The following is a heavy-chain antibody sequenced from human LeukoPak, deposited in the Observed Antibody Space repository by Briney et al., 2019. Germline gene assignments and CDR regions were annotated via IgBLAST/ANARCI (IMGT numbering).Heavy chain of an antibody. CDR2: IYYGGYT. CDR1: GGSISSNNYY. D-gene: IGHD3-3*01. J-gene: IGHJ4*02. Sequence: SETLSLTCTVSGGSISSNNYYWGWIRQPPGKGLEWVGSIYYGGYTYYNPSLKSRVTISVDTSKNQFSLKLSSVTAADTAIYYCQSRFLEWLLDYWGQGTLVTVSS. V-gene: IGHV4-39*01. CDR3: QSRFLEWLLDY.